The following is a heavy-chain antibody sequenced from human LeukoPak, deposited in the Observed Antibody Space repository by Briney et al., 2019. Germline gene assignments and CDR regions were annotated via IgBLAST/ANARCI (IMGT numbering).Heavy chain of an antibody. CDR1: GGSISSGGYY. Sequence: SQTLSLTCTVSGGSISSGGYYWSWIRQPPGKGLEWIGYIYHSGSTYYNPSLKSRVTISVDRSKNQFSLKLSSVTAADTAVYYCARDRAYDFWSGYSQNWYFDLWGRGTLVTVSS. J-gene: IGHJ2*01. D-gene: IGHD3-3*01. V-gene: IGHV4-30-2*01. CDR3: ARDRAYDFWSGYSQNWYFDL. CDR2: IYHSGST.